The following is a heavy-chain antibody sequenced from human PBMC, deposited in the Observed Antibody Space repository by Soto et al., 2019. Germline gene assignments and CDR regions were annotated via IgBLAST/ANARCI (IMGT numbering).Heavy chain of an antibody. J-gene: IGHJ4*02. CDR1: GFTFNNYW. V-gene: IGHV3-7*01. CDR2: INQDGSEK. CDR3: ATNHY. Sequence: EVQLVESGGGLVHTGGSLRLSCAASGFTFNNYWMTWVRQAPGKGLEWVANINQDGSEKYYVDSVKGRFTISRDNAKSSLHLQMSSLRAEDTAVYYCATNHYWGQGSLVTVSS.